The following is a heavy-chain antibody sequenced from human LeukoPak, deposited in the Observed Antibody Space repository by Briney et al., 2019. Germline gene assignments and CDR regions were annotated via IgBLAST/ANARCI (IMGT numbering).Heavy chain of an antibody. V-gene: IGHV4-59*01. J-gene: IGHJ3*02. CDR3: ARSYGDYPRGAFDI. D-gene: IGHD4-17*01. CDR1: GGSISSYY. CDR2: IYYSGST. Sequence: SETLSLTCTVSGGSISSYYWSWIRQPPGKGLEWIGYIYYSGSTNYNPSLKSRVTISVDTSKNQFSLKLGSVTAADTAVYYCARSYGDYPRGAFDIWGQGTMVTVSS.